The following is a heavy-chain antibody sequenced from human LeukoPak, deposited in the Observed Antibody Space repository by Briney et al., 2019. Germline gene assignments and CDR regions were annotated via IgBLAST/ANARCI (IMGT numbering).Heavy chain of an antibody. CDR2: IYHSGST. J-gene: IGHJ4*02. V-gene: IGHV4-38-2*02. D-gene: IGHD3-16*01. Sequence: SETLSLTCTVSGYSISSGYYWGWIRQPPGKGLEWIGSIYHSGSTYYNPSLKSRVTISVDTSKNQFSLKLSSVTAADTAVYYCARENGGSLDYWGQGTLVTVSS. CDR1: GYSISSGYY. CDR3: ARENGGSLDY.